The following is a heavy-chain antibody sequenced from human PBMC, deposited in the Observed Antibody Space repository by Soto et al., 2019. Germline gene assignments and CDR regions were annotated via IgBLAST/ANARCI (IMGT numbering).Heavy chain of an antibody. CDR2: IYYTGST. Sequence: SETLSLTCTVSGSMSGHYWSWIRQPPGKGLEWIGYIYYTGSTNYNASLKSRVTISVDTSQNQFSLMLSSVTAADTAMYYCARHQTNPRGSYLFDYWGQGSLVTVSS. CDR3: ARHQTNPRGSYLFDY. J-gene: IGHJ4*02. V-gene: IGHV4-59*08. D-gene: IGHD1-26*01. CDR1: GSMSGHY.